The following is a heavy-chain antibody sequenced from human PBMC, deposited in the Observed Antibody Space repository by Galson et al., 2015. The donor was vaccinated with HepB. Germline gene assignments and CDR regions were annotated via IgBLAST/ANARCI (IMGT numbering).Heavy chain of an antibody. V-gene: IGHV3-30-3*01. CDR1: GFTFGSYA. Sequence: SLRLSCAASGFTFGSYAMHWVRQAPGKGLEWVAVISYDGSNKYYADSVKGRFTISRDNSKNTLYLQMNSLRAEDTAVYYCAAPYSNYEGAFDYWGQGTLVTVSS. D-gene: IGHD4-11*01. CDR3: AAPYSNYEGAFDY. J-gene: IGHJ4*02. CDR2: ISYDGSNK.